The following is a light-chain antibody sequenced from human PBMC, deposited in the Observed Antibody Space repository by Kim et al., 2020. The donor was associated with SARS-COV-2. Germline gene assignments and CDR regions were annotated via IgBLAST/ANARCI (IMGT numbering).Light chain of an antibody. Sequence: SGALGQTAGIACGGDNIGRKNVHWYQQRPGRAPVLVLYRDNNRPSGIPERISGSNSGNTAILTISRAQAGDEADYYCQIWDNDKFIFGGGTQLTVL. CDR1: NIGRKN. V-gene: IGLV3-9*01. CDR2: RDN. J-gene: IGLJ2*01. CDR3: QIWDNDKFI.